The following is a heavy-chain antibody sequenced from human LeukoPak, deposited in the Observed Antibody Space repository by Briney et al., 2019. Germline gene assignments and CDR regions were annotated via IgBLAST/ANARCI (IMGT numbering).Heavy chain of an antibody. CDR2: IYYSGST. CDR3: ARSLDYYDSSGYYWYYYYYMDV. D-gene: IGHD3-22*01. CDR1: GGSISSSSYY. V-gene: IGHV4-39*07. Sequence: SETLSLTCTVSGGSISSSSYYWGWIRQPPGKGLEWIGSIYYSGSTYYNPSLKSRVTISVDTSKNQFSLKLSSVTAADTAVYYCARSLDYYDSSGYYWYYYYYMDVWGKGTTVTVSS. J-gene: IGHJ6*03.